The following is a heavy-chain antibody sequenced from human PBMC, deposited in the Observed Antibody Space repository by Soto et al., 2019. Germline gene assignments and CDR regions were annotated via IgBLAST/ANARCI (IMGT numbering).Heavy chain of an antibody. Sequence: SETLSLTCAVYGGSFSGYYWSWIRQPPGKGLEWIGEINHSGSTNYNPSLKSRVTISVDTSKNQFSLKLSSVTAADTAVYYCARGLSTMVPGAPRYFDYWGQATLVTAPQ. CDR3: ARGLSTMVPGAPRYFDY. J-gene: IGHJ4*02. V-gene: IGHV4-34*01. CDR2: INHSGST. CDR1: GGSFSGYY. D-gene: IGHD3-10*01.